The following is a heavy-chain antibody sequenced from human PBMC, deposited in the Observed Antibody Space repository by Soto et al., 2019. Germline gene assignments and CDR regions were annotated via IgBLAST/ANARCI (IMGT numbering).Heavy chain of an antibody. CDR3: ARAVRSLHYYDSSGYYSGLIQH. Sequence: SETLSLTCTVSGGSISSGDYYWSWIRQPPGKGLEWIGYIYYSGSTYCNPSLKSRVTISVDTSKNQFSLKLSSVTAADTAVYYCARAVRSLHYYDSSGYYSGLIQHWGQGTLVTVSS. V-gene: IGHV4-30-4*01. CDR1: GGSISSGDYY. CDR2: IYYSGST. D-gene: IGHD3-22*01. J-gene: IGHJ1*01.